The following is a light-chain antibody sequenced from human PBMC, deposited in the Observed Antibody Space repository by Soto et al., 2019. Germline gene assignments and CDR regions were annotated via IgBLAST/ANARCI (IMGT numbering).Light chain of an antibody. CDR3: SSYAGSNVVV. CDR2: EVN. J-gene: IGLJ2*01. CDR1: SSDVGGYNY. V-gene: IGLV2-8*01. Sequence: QSALTQPPSASGSPGQSVTISCTGTSSDVGGYNYVSWYQQRPGKPPKLIIYEVNKRPSGVPDRFSGSKSGNTASLTVSGLQSEDEADYYCSSYAGSNVVVFGGGTQLTV.